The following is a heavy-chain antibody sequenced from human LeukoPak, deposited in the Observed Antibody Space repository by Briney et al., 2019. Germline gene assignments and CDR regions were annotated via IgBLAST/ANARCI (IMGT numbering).Heavy chain of an antibody. CDR1: GYSFTDKY. CDR2: INPNSGGT. D-gene: IGHD1-26*01. CDR3: AREWDSGSYGWFRY. Sequence: ASVTVSCKASGYSFTDKYMHWVRQAPGQGLEWMGWINPNSGGTNYAQKFQGRVTMTTDTSMSTAYMELSRLRSDDTAVYYCAREWDSGSYGWFRYWGQGTLVTVSS. J-gene: IGHJ4*02. V-gene: IGHV1-2*02.